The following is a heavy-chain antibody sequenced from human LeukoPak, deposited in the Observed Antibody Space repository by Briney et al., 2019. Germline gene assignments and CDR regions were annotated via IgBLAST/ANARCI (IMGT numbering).Heavy chain of an antibody. CDR2: ISSSSSYI. CDR1: GFTFSSYS. V-gene: IGHV3-21*01. D-gene: IGHD6-13*01. CDR3: ARDRFRSYSSSWTDY. J-gene: IGHJ4*02. Sequence: GGSLRLSCAASGFTFSSYSMNWVRQAPGKGLEWVSSISSSSSYIYYADSVKGRFTISRDNAKNSLYLQMNSLRAEDTAVYYCARDRFRSYSSSWTDYWGQGTLVTVSS.